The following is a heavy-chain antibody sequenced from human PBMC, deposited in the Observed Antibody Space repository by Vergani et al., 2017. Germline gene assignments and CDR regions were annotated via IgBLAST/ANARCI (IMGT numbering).Heavy chain of an antibody. Sequence: VQLQESGPGLVKPSETLSLTCTVSGGSISSYYWSWIRQPPGKGLEWVSAISGSGGSTYYADSVKGRFTISRDNSKNTLYLQMNSLRAEDTAVYYCARVGDNWFDPWGQGTLVTVSS. CDR2: ISGSGGST. V-gene: IGHV3-23*01. D-gene: IGHD3-16*01. CDR3: ARVGDNWFDP. J-gene: IGHJ5*02. CDR1: GGSISSYY.